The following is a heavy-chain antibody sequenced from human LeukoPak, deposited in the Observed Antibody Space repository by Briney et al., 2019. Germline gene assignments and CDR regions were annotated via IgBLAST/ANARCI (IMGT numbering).Heavy chain of an antibody. CDR2: ISDSGGST. CDR3: ARVGCSSTSCYCVYGFDP. Sequence: QPGGSLRLSCAASGLTFSNYAMSWVRQAPGKGLEWVSGISDSGGSTYYADSVKGRFTISRDNSKNTLYLQMNSLRAEDTAVYYCARVGCSSTSCYCVYGFDPWGQGTLVTVSS. CDR1: GLTFSNYA. D-gene: IGHD2-2*01. V-gene: IGHV3-23*01. J-gene: IGHJ5*02.